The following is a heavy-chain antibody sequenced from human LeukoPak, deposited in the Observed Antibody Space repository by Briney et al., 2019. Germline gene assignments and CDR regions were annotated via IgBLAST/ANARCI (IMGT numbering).Heavy chain of an antibody. D-gene: IGHD4-11*01. CDR3: AREPPTTVTYYNWFDP. CDR1: GGTFSGYA. CDR2: IIPIFGTA. J-gene: IGHJ5*02. Sequence: SVKVSCKASGGTFSGYAISWVRQAPGQGLEWMGGIIPIFGTANYAQKFQGRVTITADESTSTAYMELSSLRSEDTAVYYCAREPPTTVTYYNWFDPWGQGTLVTVSS. V-gene: IGHV1-69*13.